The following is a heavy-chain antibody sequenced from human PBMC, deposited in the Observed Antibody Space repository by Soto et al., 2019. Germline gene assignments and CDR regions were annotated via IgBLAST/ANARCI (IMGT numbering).Heavy chain of an antibody. CDR1: GYTFTSYG. V-gene: IGHV1-18*01. J-gene: IGHJ4*02. CDR2: ISPNSGAT. D-gene: IGHD6-25*01. Sequence: ASVKVSCKASGYTFTSYGIIWVRQAPGQGLEWMGYISPNSGATTYAQNLQGRLTLTTDTSTSTAYMELRSLSSDDTAIYYCVRERWTRSGPQNFLDYWGLGALVTVS. CDR3: VRERWTRSGPQNFLDY.